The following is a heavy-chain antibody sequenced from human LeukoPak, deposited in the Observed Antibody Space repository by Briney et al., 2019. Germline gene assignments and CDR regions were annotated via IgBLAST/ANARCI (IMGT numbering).Heavy chain of an antibody. J-gene: IGHJ6*03. V-gene: IGHV1-18*01. CDR3: ARGIAVGYYYYYYYMDV. CDR2: ISAYNGNT. Sequence: GASVKVSCKASGYTFTSYGISWVRQAPGQGLEWMGWISAYNGNTNYAQKFQGRVTMTRNTSISTAYMELSSLRSEDTAVYYCARGIAVGYYYYYYYMDVWGKGTTVTISS. D-gene: IGHD6-19*01. CDR1: GYTFTSYG.